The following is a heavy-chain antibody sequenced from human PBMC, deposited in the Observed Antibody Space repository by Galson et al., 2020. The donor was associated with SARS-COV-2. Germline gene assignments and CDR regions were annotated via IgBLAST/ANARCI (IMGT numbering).Heavy chain of an antibody. CDR1: GVSISSYY. V-gene: IGHV4-59*01. D-gene: IGHD3-22*01. Sequence: SETLSLTCTVSGVSISSYYWSWIRQPPGKGLEWIGYLYYSGSTNYNPSLKSRVTISVDTSKNQFSLKLSSVTAADTAVYYCARESYDSSGYYLAYFDYWGQGTLVTVSS. J-gene: IGHJ4*02. CDR3: ARESYDSSGYYLAYFDY. CDR2: LYYSGST.